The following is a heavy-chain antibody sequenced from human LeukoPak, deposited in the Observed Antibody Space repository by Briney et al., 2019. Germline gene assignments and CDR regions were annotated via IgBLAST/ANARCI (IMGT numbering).Heavy chain of an antibody. CDR1: GFTFDDYA. D-gene: IGHD1-26*01. V-gene: IGHV3-9*01. CDR3: AKDISVGTTPYYFDS. CDR2: ITWNTDTI. Sequence: SLRLSCAASGFTFDDYAMHWVRQGRWKGLESISGITWNTDTIGYADSVMGRFTISRDNAKNSLYLHMNSLRAEDTALYYCAKDISVGTTPYYFDSWGQGTLVTVSS. J-gene: IGHJ4*02.